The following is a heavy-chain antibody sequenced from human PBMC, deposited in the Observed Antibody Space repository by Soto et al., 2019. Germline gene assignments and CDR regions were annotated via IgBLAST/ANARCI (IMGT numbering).Heavy chain of an antibody. D-gene: IGHD4-17*01. V-gene: IGHV3-23*01. CDR3: AKALVPTTVTTEASRRSYYGMDV. CDR2: ISGSGGST. J-gene: IGHJ6*02. Sequence: GGSLRLSCAASGFTFSSYAMSWVRQAPGKVLEWVSAISGSGGSTYYADSVKGRFTISRDNSKNTLYLQMNSLRAEDTAVYYCAKALVPTTVTTEASRRSYYGMDVWGQGTTVNVSS. CDR1: GFTFSSYA.